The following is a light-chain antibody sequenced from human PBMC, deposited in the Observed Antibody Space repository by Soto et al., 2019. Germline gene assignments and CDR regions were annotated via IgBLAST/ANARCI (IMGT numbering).Light chain of an antibody. CDR3: QHTFNSPPWT. CDR2: GAS. V-gene: IGKV1-39*01. J-gene: IGKJ1*01. Sequence: QMTQSPSSLSASVGDTVTITCRASQNIDMYLSWYQQKPGKAPRVLISGASNLQSGVPSRFSGSGSGTDFTLTISSLQSEDFASYFCQHTFNSPPWTFGQGTKVDIK. CDR1: QNIDMY.